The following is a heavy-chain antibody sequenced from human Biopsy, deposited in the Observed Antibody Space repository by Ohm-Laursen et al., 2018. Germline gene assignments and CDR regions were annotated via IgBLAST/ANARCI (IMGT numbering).Heavy chain of an antibody. J-gene: IGHJ6*02. Sequence: TLTLTRAVSGKSFSGYFWTWIRQPPGKGLEWIGEVNDSGTTNYNPSLKSRLTVSVDTTRKQFSLKLTSVTAADTALYYCARLGDFHGSGIYGLDVWGRGTLVTVSS. CDR3: ARLGDFHGSGIYGLDV. V-gene: IGHV4-34*01. D-gene: IGHD3-10*01. CDR2: VNDSGTT. CDR1: GKSFSGYF.